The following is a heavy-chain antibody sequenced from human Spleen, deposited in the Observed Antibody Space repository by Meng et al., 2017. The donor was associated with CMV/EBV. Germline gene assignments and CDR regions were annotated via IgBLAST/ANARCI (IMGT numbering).Heavy chain of an antibody. D-gene: IGHD3-16*02. CDR3: ARDRTALGITFGGVIVSSPYDY. CDR2: IIPILGIA. Sequence: SVKVSCKASGYTFTSYYIHWVRQAPGQGLEWMGRIIPILGIANYAQKFQGRVTITADKSTSTAYMELSSLRSEDTAVYYCARDRTALGITFGGVIVSSPYDYWGQGTLVTVSS. CDR1: GYTFTSYY. J-gene: IGHJ4*02. V-gene: IGHV1-69*04.